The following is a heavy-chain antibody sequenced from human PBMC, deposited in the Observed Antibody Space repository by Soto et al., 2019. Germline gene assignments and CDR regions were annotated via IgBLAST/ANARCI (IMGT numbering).Heavy chain of an antibody. D-gene: IGHD2-8*01. V-gene: IGHV3-23*01. CDR3: AKDRPDGGGCTNGVCYPDAFDI. Sequence: GGSLRLSCAASGFTFSNYVMSWVRQAPGKGLEWVSSISGSGDNTYYADSVKGRFTISRDNSKNTLFLQMNSLRAEDTAVYYCAKDRPDGGGCTNGVCYPDAFDIWGQGTMVTVSS. CDR2: ISGSGDNT. CDR1: GFTFSNYV. J-gene: IGHJ3*02.